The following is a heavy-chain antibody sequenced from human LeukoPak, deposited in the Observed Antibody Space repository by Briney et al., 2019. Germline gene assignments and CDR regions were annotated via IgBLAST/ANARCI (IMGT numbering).Heavy chain of an antibody. Sequence: PGGSLRLSCAASGFTFSDSSIHGVRKSSGKGLGWMGLMEKELNGYATACAASVRGRFTISRDDSQNTAYLQMDSLKTEDTALYYCTRDSGTYNWLDPWGQGTLVTVSS. D-gene: IGHD1-26*01. CDR3: TRDSGTYNWLDP. V-gene: IGHV3-73*01. CDR1: GFTFSDSS. J-gene: IGHJ5*02. CDR2: MEKELNGYAT.